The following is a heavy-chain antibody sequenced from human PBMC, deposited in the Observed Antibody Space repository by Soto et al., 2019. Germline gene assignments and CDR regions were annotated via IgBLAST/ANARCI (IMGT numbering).Heavy chain of an antibody. CDR1: GSIFSSYG. J-gene: IGHJ4*02. CDR3: AKDTYYHESTGLYGFDY. V-gene: IGHV3-30*18. CDR2: TSYDGRNN. Sequence: GGSLRLSCAVSGSIFSSYGMHWVRQAPGKGLEWVAVTSYDGRNNNYADSVRGRFTISRDNSKSTLYLQMNSLRPEDTAVYYCAKDTYYHESTGLYGFDYWGQGTPVTVSS. D-gene: IGHD3-22*01.